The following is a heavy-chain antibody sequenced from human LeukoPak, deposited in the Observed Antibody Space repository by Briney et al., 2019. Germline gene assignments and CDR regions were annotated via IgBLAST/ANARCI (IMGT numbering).Heavy chain of an antibody. D-gene: IGHD3-10*02. CDR1: GFTFDDYA. J-gene: IGHJ6*04. CDR3: AELGITMIGGV. CDR2: ISWNSATI. V-gene: IGHV3-9*01. Sequence: GGSLRLSCAASGFTFDDYAMHWVRQAPGKGLEWVSSISWNSATIDYADSVKGRFTISRDNAKNSLYLQMNSLRAEDTAVYYCAELGITMIGGVWGKGTTVTISS.